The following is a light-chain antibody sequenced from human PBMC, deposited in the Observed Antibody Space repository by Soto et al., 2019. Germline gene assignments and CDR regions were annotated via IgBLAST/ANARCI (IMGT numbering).Light chain of an antibody. CDR1: QSVSNN. J-gene: IGKJ1*01. CDR3: QQYNNWPPWT. V-gene: IGKV3-15*01. Sequence: ILMTQSPATLSVCPGERATLSCRASQSVSNNLAWYQQKPGQAPRLLIYDASTRATGIPARFSGSGSGTEFTLTISGLQSEDFAVYYCQQYNNWPPWTFGQGTKAEIK. CDR2: DAS.